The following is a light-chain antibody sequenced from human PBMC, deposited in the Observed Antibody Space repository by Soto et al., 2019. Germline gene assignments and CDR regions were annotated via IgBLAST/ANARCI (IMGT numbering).Light chain of an antibody. CDR3: QQYKDWRT. CDR2: GAS. Sequence: IVSTQSPATLSVSPGERATLSCRASQSMDNKLAWYQQRPGQAPRLLIYGASIRATGIPARFSGSGSGTEFTLTISGLQSEDFGVYYCQQYKDWRTFGQGTKVDIK. J-gene: IGKJ1*01. CDR1: QSMDNK. V-gene: IGKV3-15*01.